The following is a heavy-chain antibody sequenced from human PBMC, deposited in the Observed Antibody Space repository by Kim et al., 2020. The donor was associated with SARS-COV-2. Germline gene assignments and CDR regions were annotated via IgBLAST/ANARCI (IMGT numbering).Heavy chain of an antibody. Sequence: ASVKVSCKASGDIFTNYGFIWVRQAPGQGLEWMGWISAYSGEKNYAPRFQGRIVMTTETSTTTVYMELSSLTYDDTAVYYCVRDRTNIFDGGYWGPGTLV. CDR1: GDIFTNYG. CDR2: ISAYSGEK. D-gene: IGHD2-2*01. V-gene: IGHV1-18*01. J-gene: IGHJ4*02. CDR3: VRDRTNIFDGGY.